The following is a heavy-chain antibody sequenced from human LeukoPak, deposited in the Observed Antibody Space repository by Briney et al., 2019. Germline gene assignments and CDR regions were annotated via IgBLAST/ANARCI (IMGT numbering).Heavy chain of an antibody. J-gene: IGHJ4*02. Sequence: SVKVSCKASGGTFSSYAISWVRQAPGQGLEWMGGIIPIFGTANYAQKFQGRVTITTDESTSTAYMELSSLRSEDTAVYYCATWSRHYYDSSGPKGGFDYWGQGTLVTVSS. V-gene: IGHV1-69*05. CDR1: GGTFSSYA. CDR2: IIPIFGTA. CDR3: ATWSRHYYDSSGPKGGFDY. D-gene: IGHD3-22*01.